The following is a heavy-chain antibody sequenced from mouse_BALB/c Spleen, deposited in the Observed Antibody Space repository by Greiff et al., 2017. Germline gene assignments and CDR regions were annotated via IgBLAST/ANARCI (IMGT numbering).Heavy chain of an antibody. V-gene: IGHV3-2*02. CDR3: ARSDTTPWFAY. CDR1: GYSITSDYA. Sequence: EVKLVESGPGLVKPSQSLSLTCTVTGYSITSDYAWNWIRQFPGNKLEWMGYISYSGSTSYNPSLKSRISITRDTSKNQFFLQLNSVTTEDTATYYCARSDTTPWFAYWGQGTLVTVSA. J-gene: IGHJ3*01. CDR2: ISYSGST. D-gene: IGHD1-1*01.